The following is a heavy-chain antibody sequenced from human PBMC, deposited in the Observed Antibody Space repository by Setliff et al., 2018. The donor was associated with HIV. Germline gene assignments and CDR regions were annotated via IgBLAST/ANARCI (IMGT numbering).Heavy chain of an antibody. Sequence: PGGSLRLSCAASGFTFSSYSMNWVRQAPGKGLEWISYNGIINGAKHYADSMEGRFTISRDDAKNSLYLQMDSLRAEDTAVYYCVRDRDWAFDYWGQGTRVTVS. J-gene: IGHJ4*02. CDR1: GFTFSSYS. D-gene: IGHD3-9*01. CDR2: NGIINGAK. CDR3: VRDRDWAFDY. V-gene: IGHV3-48*01.